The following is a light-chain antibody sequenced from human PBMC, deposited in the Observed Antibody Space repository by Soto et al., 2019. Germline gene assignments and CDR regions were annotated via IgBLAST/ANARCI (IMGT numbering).Light chain of an antibody. CDR3: SSYTRSSTLLYV. CDR2: NVN. Sequence: QSVLIQPPSVSGSPGQTVTISCTGTSSDVGSYDYVSWYQQHPGTVPKPMIYNVNTQPSGVPDRFSGSKSGNTASMTISGLQAEDEADYYCSSYTRSSTLLYVFGTGTKVTVL. V-gene: IGLV2-18*02. CDR1: SSDVGSYDY. J-gene: IGLJ1*01.